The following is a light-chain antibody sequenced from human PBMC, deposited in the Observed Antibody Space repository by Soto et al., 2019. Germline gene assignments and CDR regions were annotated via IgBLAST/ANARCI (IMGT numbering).Light chain of an antibody. J-gene: IGKJ5*01. V-gene: IGKV1-39*01. CDR2: AAS. Sequence: DIEMTQSPPALSASVGDRVTLTCRASRDIGRYLNWYQQKPGNAPKLLIYAASSLQGGVPSRFSASGSGTDFTLTISSLQPEDFAIYYCQQSYNTPSINFGQGTRLESK. CDR1: RDIGRY. CDR3: QQSYNTPSIN.